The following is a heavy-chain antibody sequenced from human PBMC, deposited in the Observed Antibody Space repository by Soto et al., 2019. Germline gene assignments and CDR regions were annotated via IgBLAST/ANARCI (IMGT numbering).Heavy chain of an antibody. J-gene: IGHJ5*02. CDR2: INPSGGST. CDR3: ARDAPRVMTTVTTGWFDP. V-gene: IGHV1-46*01. CDR1: GYTFTSYY. Sequence: ASVKVSCKASGYTFTSYYMHWVRQAPGQGLEWMGIINPSGGSTSYAQRFQGRVTMTRDTSTSTVYMELSSLRSEDTAVYYCARDAPRVMTTVTTGWFDPWGQGTLVTVSS. D-gene: IGHD4-17*01.